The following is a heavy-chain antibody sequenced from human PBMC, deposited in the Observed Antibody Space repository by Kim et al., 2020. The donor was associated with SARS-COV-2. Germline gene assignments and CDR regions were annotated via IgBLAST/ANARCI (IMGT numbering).Heavy chain of an antibody. J-gene: IGHJ5*02. CDR2: IYPGDSDT. V-gene: IGHV5-51*01. CDR3: ARLALNWGSSSVRVGWFDP. D-gene: IGHD2-15*01. Sequence: GESLKISCKGSGYSFSSYWIGWVRQMPGKGLEWMGVIYPGDSDTRYSPSFQGQVTISADKSISTAYLQWSSLKASDTAIYYCARLALNWGSSSVRVGWFDPWGQGTLVTVSS. CDR1: GYSFSSYW.